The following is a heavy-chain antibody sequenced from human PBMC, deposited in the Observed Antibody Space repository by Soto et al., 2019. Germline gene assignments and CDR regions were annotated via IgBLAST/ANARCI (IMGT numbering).Heavy chain of an antibody. CDR3: ARQKSSSWSLGRFDYYYGMDV. J-gene: IGHJ6*02. D-gene: IGHD6-13*01. V-gene: IGHV3-33*01. Sequence: GGSLIISCAASGFTFSSYGMHWVRQAPGKGLEWVAVIWYDGSNKYYADSVKGRFTISRDNSKNTLYLQMNSLRAVDTAVYYCARQKSSSWSLGRFDYYYGMDVWGQGTTVTVSS. CDR1: GFTFSSYG. CDR2: IWYDGSNK.